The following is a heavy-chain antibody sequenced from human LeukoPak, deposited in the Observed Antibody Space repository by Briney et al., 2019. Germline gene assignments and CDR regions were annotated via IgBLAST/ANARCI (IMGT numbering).Heavy chain of an antibody. D-gene: IGHD3-3*01. V-gene: IGHV4-61*09. CDR1: GGSINSGNYY. Sequence: SETLSLTCTVSGGSINSGNYYWSWIRQPTGKGLEWIGHIYTSGSTNYNPSLKSRVTISLDTSKNQFSLKLSSVTAADTAVYYCAREAIFGVAYNWFDPWGPGTLVTVSS. J-gene: IGHJ5*02. CDR2: IYTSGST. CDR3: AREAIFGVAYNWFDP.